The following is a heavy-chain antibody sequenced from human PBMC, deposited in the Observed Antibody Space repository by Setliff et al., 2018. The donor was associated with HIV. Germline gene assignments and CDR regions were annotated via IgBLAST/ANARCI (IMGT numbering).Heavy chain of an antibody. Sequence: ASVKVSCKASGYTFTNYDINWVRQATGQGLEWMGWMNPNSGNTGYAQKLQGRVTMTRNTSISTAYMELSSLRSEDTAVYYCARFRKFQLVGALDYWGQGTLVTVSS. V-gene: IGHV1-8*01. CDR3: ARFRKFQLVGALDY. CDR1: GYTFTNYD. D-gene: IGHD1-26*01. J-gene: IGHJ4*02. CDR2: MNPNSGNT.